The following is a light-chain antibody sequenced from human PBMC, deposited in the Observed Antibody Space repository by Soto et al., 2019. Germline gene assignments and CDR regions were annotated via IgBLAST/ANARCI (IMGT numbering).Light chain of an antibody. V-gene: IGKV2-28*01. J-gene: IGKJ4*01. CDR1: RNVLHSNGYYY. Sequence: EILLTQSPLSLPFRPGEASSISGRSRRNVLHSNGYYYLDWYLQKPGQSPQLLIYLGSNRASGVPDRFSGSGSGTDFTLTISRVEAEDVGVYFCAQGLATPFTFGGGTKVDI. CDR2: LGS. CDR3: AQGLATPFT.